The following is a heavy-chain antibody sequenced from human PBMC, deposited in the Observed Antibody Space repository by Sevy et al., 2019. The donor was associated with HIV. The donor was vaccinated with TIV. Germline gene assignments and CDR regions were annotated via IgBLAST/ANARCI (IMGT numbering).Heavy chain of an antibody. Sequence: SETLSLSCTVSGGSMTSYYWSWIRQPPGKGLEWMGYIYYSGSTNYNPSLKSRVPMSVDTSKNQFSLTLISVSAADTAVYHCARSVGMANYFDYWGQGALVTVSS. J-gene: IGHJ4*02. CDR1: GGSMTSYY. V-gene: IGHV4-59*13. D-gene: IGHD1-26*01. CDR3: ARSVGMANYFDY. CDR2: IYYSGST.